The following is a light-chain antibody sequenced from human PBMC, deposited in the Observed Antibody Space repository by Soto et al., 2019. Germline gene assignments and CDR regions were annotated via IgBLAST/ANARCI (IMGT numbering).Light chain of an antibody. J-gene: IGLJ1*01. Sequence: QSALTQPPSASGSPGQSVTISCTGTSSDVGGYNYVSWYQQHPGKVPKLIIYEVNKRPSGVPDRFSGSKSGNTASLIVAGLQAEHEADYYCTSYAGGNNVFGTGTKLTVL. CDR2: EVN. CDR3: TSYAGGNNV. V-gene: IGLV2-8*01. CDR1: SSDVGGYNY.